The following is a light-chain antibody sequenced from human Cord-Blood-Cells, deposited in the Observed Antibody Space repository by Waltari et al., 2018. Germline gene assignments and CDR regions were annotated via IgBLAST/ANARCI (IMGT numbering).Light chain of an antibody. Sequence: IQMTQSPSSLSASAGDPVTITCRASQSLSSYLNWYQQKPGKAPKLLIYGASSLQIGVPSRFSGSGSGTDFTLTISSLQPEDFAAYYCQQCYSTRTFGQGTKVEIK. V-gene: IGKV1-39*01. CDR2: GAS. CDR3: QQCYSTRT. CDR1: QSLSSY. J-gene: IGKJ1*01.